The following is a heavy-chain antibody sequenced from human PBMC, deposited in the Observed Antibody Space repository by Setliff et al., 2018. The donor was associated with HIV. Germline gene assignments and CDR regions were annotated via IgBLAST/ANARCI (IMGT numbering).Heavy chain of an antibody. D-gene: IGHD6-13*01. J-gene: IGHJ4*02. Sequence: PSETLSLTCNVSGGSFIGSSFQSTWIRQAPGKGLEWIGDIAYSGSTYYNPSLNSRVTISVDASKNQFSLKLNSVTAADTAVYYCARESPSSSWFYFDFWGQGTLVTVSS. V-gene: IGHV4-39*02. CDR2: IAYSGST. CDR1: GGSFIGSSFQ. CDR3: ARESPSSSWFYFDF.